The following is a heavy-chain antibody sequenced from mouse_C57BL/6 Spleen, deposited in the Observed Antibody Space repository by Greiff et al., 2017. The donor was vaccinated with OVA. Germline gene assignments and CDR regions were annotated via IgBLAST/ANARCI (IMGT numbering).Heavy chain of an antibody. CDR3: ARRIYYDYDVGFAY. D-gene: IGHD2-4*01. V-gene: IGHV1-26*01. Sequence: VQLKQSGPELVKPGASVKISCKASGYTFTDYYMNWVKQSHGKSLEWIGDINPNNGGTSYNQKFKGKATLTVDKSSSTAYMELRSLTSEDSAVYYCARRIYYDYDVGFAYWGQGTLVTVSA. CDR1: GYTFTDYY. CDR2: INPNNGGT. J-gene: IGHJ3*01.